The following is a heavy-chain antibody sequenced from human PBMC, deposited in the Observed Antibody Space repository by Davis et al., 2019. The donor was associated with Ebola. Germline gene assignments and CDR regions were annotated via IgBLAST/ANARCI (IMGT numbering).Heavy chain of an antibody. CDR3: ARSEAGAGVITDY. CDR2: ISYDGRTK. CDR1: GFPFRHYA. Sequence: SLNPSCTCPGFPFRHYAIHWARQAPGPGLEWLAVISYDGRTKYYAESLKGRLSISRDNSKNTMYLQMNSLRPEDTAMYRCARSEAGAGVITDYWGQGTLVSVAS. V-gene: IGHV3-30*04. J-gene: IGHJ4*02. D-gene: IGHD3-10*01.